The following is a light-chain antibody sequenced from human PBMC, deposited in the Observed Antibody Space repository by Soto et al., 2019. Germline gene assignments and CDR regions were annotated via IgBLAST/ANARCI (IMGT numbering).Light chain of an antibody. CDR2: DVS. J-gene: IGLJ1*01. CDR1: SSDVGGYNY. Sequence: QSALTQPASVSGSPGQSITISCTGTSSDVGGYNYVSWYQQHPGKAPKLMIYDVSNRPSGVSNRFSGSKSGNTASLTISGLQAEDEADYYCSSYTSSSNYVSGTGTKLTVL. CDR3: SSYTSSSNYV. V-gene: IGLV2-14*01.